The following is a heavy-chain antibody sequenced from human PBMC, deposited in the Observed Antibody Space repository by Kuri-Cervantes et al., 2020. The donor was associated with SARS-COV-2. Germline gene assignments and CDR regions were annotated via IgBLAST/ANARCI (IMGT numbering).Heavy chain of an antibody. J-gene: IGHJ4*02. Sequence: GESLKISCAASGFTVSSNYMTRVRQAPGKGLEWVSSISLNGGSQYYADSVKGRFTISRDNSKNTLYLQMSSLRAEDTAVYSCAKVHSGGNAYFDYWGQGTLVTVSS. V-gene: IGHV3-23*01. CDR2: ISLNGGSQ. CDR3: AKVHSGGNAYFDY. CDR1: GFTVSSNY. D-gene: IGHD4-23*01.